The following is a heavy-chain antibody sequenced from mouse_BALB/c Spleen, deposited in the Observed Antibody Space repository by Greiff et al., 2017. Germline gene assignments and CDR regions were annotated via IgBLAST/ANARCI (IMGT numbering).Heavy chain of an antibody. V-gene: IGHV1S81*02. CDR3: ARSGWSPAD. D-gene: IGHD1-1*02. CDR2: INPSNGRT. CDR1: GYTFTSYW. J-gene: IGHJ3*01. Sequence: QVQLQQPGAELVKPGASVKLSCKASGYTFTSYWMHWVKQRPGQGLEWIGEINPSNGRTNYNEKFKSKATLTVDKSSSTAYMQLSSLTSEDSAVYYCARSGWSPADWGQGTLVTVSA.